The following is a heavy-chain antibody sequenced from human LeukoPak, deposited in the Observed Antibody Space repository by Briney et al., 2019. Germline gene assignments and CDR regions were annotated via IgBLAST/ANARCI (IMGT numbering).Heavy chain of an antibody. V-gene: IGHV3-53*01. CDR2: IYSGGST. CDR1: GSTVSSNY. D-gene: IGHD3-22*01. CDR3: ARQRYYYDSSGLTSNFDY. J-gene: IGHJ4*02. Sequence: GGSLRLSCAASGSTVSSNYMSWVRQAPGKGLEWVSVIYSGGSTYYADSVKGRFTISRDNSKNTLYLQMNSLRAEDTAVYYCARQRYYYDSSGLTSNFDYWGQGTLVTVSS.